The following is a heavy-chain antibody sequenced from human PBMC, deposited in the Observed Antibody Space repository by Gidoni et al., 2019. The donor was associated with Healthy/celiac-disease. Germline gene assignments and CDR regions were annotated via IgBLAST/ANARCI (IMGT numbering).Heavy chain of an antibody. CDR3: ARGFEYSSSSGDY. D-gene: IGHD6-6*01. V-gene: IGHV3-21*01. CDR1: GFTFRSSS. J-gene: IGHJ4*02. Sequence: DVQLVVSGGGLVKPGGSLRLSCSASGFTFRSSSMNWVRPSPGKVLEWVASISISSSYIYYAESVNGRFTIARDNAKNSLYLQINSLRAEDTAVYYCARGFEYSSSSGDYWGQGTLVTVSS. CDR2: ISISSSYI.